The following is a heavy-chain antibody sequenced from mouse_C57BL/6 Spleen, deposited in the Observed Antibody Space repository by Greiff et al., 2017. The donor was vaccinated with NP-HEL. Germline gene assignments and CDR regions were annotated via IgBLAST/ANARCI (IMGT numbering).Heavy chain of an antibody. CDR2: IYPGDGDT. J-gene: IGHJ2*01. CDR3: ARELTGYFDY. Sequence: QVQLQQSGPELVTPGASVKISCKASGYAFSSSWMNWVKQRPGKGLEWIGRIYPGDGDTNYNGKFKGKATLTADKSSSTAYMQLSSLTSEDSAVYFCARELTGYFDYWGQGTTLTVSS. V-gene: IGHV1-82*01. CDR1: GYAFSSSW. D-gene: IGHD4-1*01.